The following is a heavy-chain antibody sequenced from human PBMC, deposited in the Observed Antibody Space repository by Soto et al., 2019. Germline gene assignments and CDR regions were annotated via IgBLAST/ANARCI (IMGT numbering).Heavy chain of an antibody. CDR1: GGTFSSYA. CDR2: IIPIFGTA. V-gene: IGHV1-69*13. D-gene: IGHD6-19*01. Sequence: VEVSCKASGGTFSSYAISWVRQAPGQGLEWMGGIIPIFGTANYAQKFQGRVTITADESTSTAYMELSSLRSEDTAVYYCARDRAVADAFDIWGQGTMVTVSS. CDR3: ARDRAVADAFDI. J-gene: IGHJ3*02.